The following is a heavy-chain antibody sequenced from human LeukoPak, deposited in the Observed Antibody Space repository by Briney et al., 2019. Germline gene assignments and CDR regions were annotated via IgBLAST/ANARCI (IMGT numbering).Heavy chain of an antibody. CDR2: INPNSGGT. V-gene: IGHV1-2*02. J-gene: IGHJ5*02. CDR3: ARDPLRANWFDP. CDR1: GYTFTGYY. Sequence: ASVKVSCKASGYTFTGYYTHWVRQAPGQGLEWMGWINPNSGGTNYAQKFQGRVTMTRDTSISTAYMELSRLRSDDTAVYYCARDPLRANWFDPWGQGTLVTVSS.